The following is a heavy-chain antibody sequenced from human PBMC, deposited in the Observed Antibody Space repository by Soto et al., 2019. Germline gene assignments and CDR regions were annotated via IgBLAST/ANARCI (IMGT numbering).Heavy chain of an antibody. CDR2: ISGSGGST. Sequence: RGSLRLSCAASGFTFSSYAMSWVRQAPGKGLEWVSAISGSGGSTYYADSVKGRFTISRDNSKNTLYLQMNSLRAEDTAVYYCARANDFWSGFYPGGYYYMDVWGKGTTVTVSS. CDR3: ARANDFWSGFYPGGYYYMDV. D-gene: IGHD3-3*01. J-gene: IGHJ6*03. V-gene: IGHV3-23*01. CDR1: GFTFSSYA.